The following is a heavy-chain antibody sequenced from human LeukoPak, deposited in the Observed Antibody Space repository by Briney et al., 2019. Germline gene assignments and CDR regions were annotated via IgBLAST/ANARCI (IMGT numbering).Heavy chain of an antibody. CDR1: GYTFTGYY. D-gene: IGHD6-6*01. J-gene: IGHJ5*02. CDR2: INPNSGGT. V-gene: IGHV1-2*02. CDR3: ARALTSYSRSSAWFDP. Sequence: GASVKVSCKASGYTFTGYYMHWVRQAPGQGLEWMGWINPNSGGTNYAQKFQGRVTMTRDTSISTAYMELSRLRSDDTAVYYCARALTSYSRSSAWFDPWGQGTLVTVSS.